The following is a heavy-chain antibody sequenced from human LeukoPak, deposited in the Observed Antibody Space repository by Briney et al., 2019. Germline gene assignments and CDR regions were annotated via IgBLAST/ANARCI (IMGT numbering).Heavy chain of an antibody. CDR3: ARDADIGAAGYYFDN. Sequence: GGSLRLSCAASGFTFSAYAIHWVRQAPGKGLEWVAVISYDGNDKYHANSVKGRFTISRDNSKNALCLQMNSLRAEDTAVYYCARDADIGAAGYYFDNWGQGTLVTVSS. CDR1: GFTFSAYA. CDR2: ISYDGNDK. J-gene: IGHJ4*02. V-gene: IGHV3-30*04. D-gene: IGHD6-13*01.